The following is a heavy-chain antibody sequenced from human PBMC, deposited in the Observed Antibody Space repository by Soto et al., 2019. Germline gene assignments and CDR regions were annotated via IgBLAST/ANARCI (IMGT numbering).Heavy chain of an antibody. Sequence: QVQLVQSGAEVKKPGASVKVSCKASGYTFTSYDINWVRQATGQGLEWMEWMNPNRGNTGYAQKCQGSVTMTRNTSISTAYMELSSLRSEDTALYYCAREKTSYGMDVWGQGTTVTVSS. V-gene: IGHV1-8*01. CDR3: AREKTSYGMDV. CDR1: GYTFTSYD. J-gene: IGHJ6*02. CDR2: MNPNRGNT.